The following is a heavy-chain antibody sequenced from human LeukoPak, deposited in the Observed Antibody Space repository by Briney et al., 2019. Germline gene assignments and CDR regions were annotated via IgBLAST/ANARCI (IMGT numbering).Heavy chain of an antibody. V-gene: IGHV3-43*01. D-gene: IGHD1-26*01. CDR3: AKWGGSYYGDAFDI. Sequence: GGSLRLSCAASGFTFDDYTMHWVRQAPGKGLEWVSLISWDGGSTYYADSVKGRFTISRDNSKNSLYLQMNSLRTEDTALYYCAKWGGSYYGDAFDIWGHGTMVTVSS. J-gene: IGHJ3*02. CDR2: ISWDGGST. CDR1: GFTFDDYT.